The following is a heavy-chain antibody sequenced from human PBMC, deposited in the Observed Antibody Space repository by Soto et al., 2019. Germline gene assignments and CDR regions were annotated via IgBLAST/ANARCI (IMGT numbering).Heavy chain of an antibody. J-gene: IGHJ5*02. CDR1: GVSLSTSGVG. CDR3: AHGQLDAWFDP. V-gene: IGHV2-5*01. Sequence: QITLKESGPTLVKPTQTLTLTCTFSGVSLSTSGVGVGWIRQPPGKALEWLALIYWNDDKRYSPSLKSRLTITKDTSKNQVVLTMTNMDPVDTATYYCAHGQLDAWFDPWGQGTLVTVSS. D-gene: IGHD5-18*01. CDR2: IYWNDDK.